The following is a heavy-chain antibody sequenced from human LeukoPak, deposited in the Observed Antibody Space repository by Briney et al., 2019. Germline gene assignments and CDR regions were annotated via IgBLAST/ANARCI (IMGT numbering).Heavy chain of an antibody. D-gene: IGHD3-3*01. J-gene: IGHJ4*02. CDR3: ARSWATIFGVVTSYYFDY. V-gene: IGHV4-59*08. CDR2: IYYSGST. CDR1: GGSISSYY. Sequence: SETLSLTCTVSGGSISSYYWSWIRQPPGKGLEWIGYIYYSGSTNYNPSLKSRVTISVDTSKNQFSLKLSSVTAADTAVYYCARSWATIFGVVTSYYFDYWGQGTLVTVSS.